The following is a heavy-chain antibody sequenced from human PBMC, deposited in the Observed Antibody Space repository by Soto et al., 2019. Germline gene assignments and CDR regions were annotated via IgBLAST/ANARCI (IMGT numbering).Heavy chain of an antibody. J-gene: IGHJ4*02. V-gene: IGHV3-23*01. CDR2: ISGSGGST. CDR1: GFTFSSYA. CDR3: AKDQDYDFWSGQFDY. D-gene: IGHD3-3*01. Sequence: GVLRLSCAASGFTFSSYAMSWVRQAPGKGLEWVSAISGSGGSTYYADSVKGRFTISRDNSKNTLYLQMNSLRAEDTAVYYCAKDQDYDFWSGQFDYWGQGTLVTVSS.